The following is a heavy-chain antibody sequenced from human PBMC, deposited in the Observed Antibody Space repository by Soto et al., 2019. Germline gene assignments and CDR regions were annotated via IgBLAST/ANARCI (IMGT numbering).Heavy chain of an antibody. CDR2: IYYSGST. CDR3: ARSMTTVVTLDY. Sequence: SDTLSLTCTVSGGSISSIIYYWGWIRQPPGKGLEWIGSIYYSGSTYYNPSLKSRVTISVDTSKNQFSLKLSSVTAADTAVYYCARSMTTVVTLDYWGQGTLVTVSS. CDR1: GGSISSIIYY. V-gene: IGHV4-39*01. D-gene: IGHD4-17*01. J-gene: IGHJ4*02.